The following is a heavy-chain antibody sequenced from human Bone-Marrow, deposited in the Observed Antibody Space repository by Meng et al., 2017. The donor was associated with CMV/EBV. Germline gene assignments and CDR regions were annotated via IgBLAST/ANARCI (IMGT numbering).Heavy chain of an antibody. V-gene: IGHV1-2*02. D-gene: IGHD7-27*01. Sequence: ASVKVSCKASGYTFTVYYMHWVRQAPGQGLEWMGWINPNSGGTNYAQKFQGRVTMTRDTSISTAYMELSRLRSDDTAVYYCARDQGTGDYYYDGMDVWGQGTTVTVSS. J-gene: IGHJ6*02. CDR1: GYTFTVYY. CDR3: ARDQGTGDYYYDGMDV. CDR2: INPNSGGT.